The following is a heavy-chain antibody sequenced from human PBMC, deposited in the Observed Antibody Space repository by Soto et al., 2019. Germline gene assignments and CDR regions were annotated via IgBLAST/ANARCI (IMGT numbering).Heavy chain of an antibody. D-gene: IGHD2-2*01. J-gene: IGHJ6*03. Sequence: ASVKVSFKASGYTFTSYDINWVRQATGQGPEWMGWMNPNSGNTGYAQKFQGRVTMTRNTSISTAYMELSSLRSEDTAVYYCARGRVVPVYYYYYMDVWGKGTTVTVSS. CDR1: GYTFTSYD. CDR3: ARGRVVPVYYYYYMDV. CDR2: MNPNSGNT. V-gene: IGHV1-8*01.